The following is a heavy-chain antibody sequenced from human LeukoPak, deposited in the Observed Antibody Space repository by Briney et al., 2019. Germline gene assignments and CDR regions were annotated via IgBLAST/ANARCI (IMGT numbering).Heavy chain of an antibody. J-gene: IGHJ3*02. CDR2: ISGSGGST. V-gene: IGHV3-23*01. CDR3: ARWGLFASRRAFDI. Sequence: GGSLRLSYAASGFTFSSYGMSWVRQAPGKGLEWVSAISGSGGSTYYADSVKGRFTISRDNAKNSLYLQMNSLRAEDTAVYYCARWGLFASRRAFDIWGQGTMVTVSS. CDR1: GFTFSSYG. D-gene: IGHD7-27*01.